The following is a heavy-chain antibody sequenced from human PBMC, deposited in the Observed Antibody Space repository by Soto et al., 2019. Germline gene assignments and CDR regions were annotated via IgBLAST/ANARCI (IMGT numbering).Heavy chain of an antibody. V-gene: IGHV1-69*13. D-gene: IGHD6-19*01. CDR3: ARQSGAGLSCIAVAGTAFDI. CDR1: EDTFSSYA. Sequence: ASVKVSCKASEDTFSSYANSWVRQAPGKGLEWMGGIIHIFGTANYAQKFQGRVTITADESTSTASMELRSLRSEDTALYYCARQSGAGLSCIAVAGTAFDIWGQGTTVTVS. CDR2: IIHIFGTA. J-gene: IGHJ3*02.